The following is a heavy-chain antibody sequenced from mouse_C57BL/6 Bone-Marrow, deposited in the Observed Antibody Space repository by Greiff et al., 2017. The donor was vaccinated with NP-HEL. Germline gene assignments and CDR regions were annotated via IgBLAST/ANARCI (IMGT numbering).Heavy chain of an antibody. D-gene: IGHD1-1*01. CDR1: GYTFTEYT. V-gene: IGHV1-62-2*01. CDR2: FYPGSGSI. Sequence: VQLQQSGAELVKPGASVKLPCKASGYTFTEYTIHWVKQRSGQGLEWIGWFYPGSGSIKYNEKFKDKATLTADKSSSTVYMDLSRLTSEASAVYFCARHGDYFGSSYGYFDVWGTGTTVTVSS. CDR3: ARHGDYFGSSYGYFDV. J-gene: IGHJ1*03.